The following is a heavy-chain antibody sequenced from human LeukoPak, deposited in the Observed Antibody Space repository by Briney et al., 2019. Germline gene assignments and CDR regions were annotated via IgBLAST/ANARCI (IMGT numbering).Heavy chain of an antibody. J-gene: IGHJ4*02. V-gene: IGHV3-15*01. D-gene: IGHD2-15*01. CDR3: TTDPHSGYCSGVSCYPYDY. Sequence: MPGGSLRLSCAASGFSFNDAWMSWVRQAPGKGLEWVGRIKSDTDGEITDYAAPVKGRFTISRDDSRNTLYLQMTTLKTEDTALYYCTTDPHSGYCSGVSCYPYDYWGQGTLVTVSS. CDR1: GFSFNDAW. CDR2: IKSDTDGEIT.